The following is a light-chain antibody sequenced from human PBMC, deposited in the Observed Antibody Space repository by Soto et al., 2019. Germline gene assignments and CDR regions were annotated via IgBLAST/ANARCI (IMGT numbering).Light chain of an antibody. CDR1: SSDVGGYNY. V-gene: IGLV2-14*01. J-gene: IGLJ2*01. Sequence: QSALTQPASVSGSPGQSITISCTGTSSDVGGYNYVSWYQQHPGKAPKLMIYEVSNRPSGVSNRFSGSKSGNTASLTISALQAEYEADYYCRSYTGSSTHVVFGGGTKLTVL. CDR2: EVS. CDR3: RSYTGSSTHVV.